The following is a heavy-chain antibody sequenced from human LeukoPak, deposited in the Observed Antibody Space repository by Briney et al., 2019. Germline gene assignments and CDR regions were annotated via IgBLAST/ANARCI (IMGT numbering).Heavy chain of an antibody. D-gene: IGHD2-15*01. CDR1: GGSISSYY. V-gene: IGHV4-59*12. CDR3: ARGYGAFDI. J-gene: IGHJ3*02. Sequence: SETLSLTCTVSGGSISSYYWSWIRQPPGKGLEWIGYIYYSGSTDYNPSLKSRVTISVDTSKNQFSLKLSSVTAADTAVYYCARGYGAFDIWGQGTMVTVSS. CDR2: IYYSGST.